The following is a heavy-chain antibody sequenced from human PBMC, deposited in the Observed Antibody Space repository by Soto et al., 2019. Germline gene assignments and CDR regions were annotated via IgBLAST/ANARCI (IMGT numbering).Heavy chain of an antibody. CDR1: GYTFTGYY. V-gene: IGHV1-2*04. CDR2: INPNSGGT. D-gene: IGHD3-9*01. Sequence: ASVKVSCKASGYTFTGYYMHWVRQAPGQGLEWMGWINPNSGGTNYAQKFQGWVTMTRDTSISTAYMELSRLRSDDTAVYYCARDGDDILTGRVLQHWGQGTLVTVSS. CDR3: ARDGDDILTGRVLQH. J-gene: IGHJ1*01.